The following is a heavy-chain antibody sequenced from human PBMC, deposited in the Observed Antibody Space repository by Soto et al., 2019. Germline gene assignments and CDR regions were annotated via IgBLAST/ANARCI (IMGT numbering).Heavy chain of an antibody. Sequence: EASVKVSCKASGGTLSSYAISWVRQAPGQGLEWMGGIIPIFGTANYAQKFQGRVTITADESTSTAYMELSSLRSEDTAVYYCARGSWELLPSRFDPWGQGALVTVSS. CDR2: IIPIFGTA. CDR3: ARGSWELLPSRFDP. J-gene: IGHJ5*02. V-gene: IGHV1-69*13. CDR1: GGTLSSYA. D-gene: IGHD1-26*01.